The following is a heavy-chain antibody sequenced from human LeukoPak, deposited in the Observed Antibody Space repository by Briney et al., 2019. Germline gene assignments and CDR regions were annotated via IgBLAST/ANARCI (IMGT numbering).Heavy chain of an antibody. CDR1: GFTFSSYS. Sequence: GGSLRLSCAASGFTFSSYSMNWVRQAPGKGLEWVSSISSSSSYIYYADSVKGRFTISRDNAKNSLYLQMNSLRAEDTAVYYCARYPGTYYYYYMDVWGKGTTVTVSS. CDR3: ARYPGTYYYYYMDV. V-gene: IGHV3-21*01. CDR2: ISSSSSYI. J-gene: IGHJ6*03. D-gene: IGHD6-13*01.